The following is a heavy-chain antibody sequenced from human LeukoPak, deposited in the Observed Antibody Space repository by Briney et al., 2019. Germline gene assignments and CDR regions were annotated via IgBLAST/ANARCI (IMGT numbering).Heavy chain of an antibody. D-gene: IGHD3-10*01. CDR1: GFTVSSYD. Sequence: GGSLRLSCAASGFTVSSYDMTWVRQAPGKGLEWVSSIGDGGGRTYADSVKGRFTISRDNSKNTLFLQMDSLRAEDTAVYYCASVYTYYYGSGSYHWGQGTLVTVSS. CDR3: ASVYTYYYGSGSYH. CDR2: IGDGGGRT. V-gene: IGHV3-23*01. J-gene: IGHJ4*02.